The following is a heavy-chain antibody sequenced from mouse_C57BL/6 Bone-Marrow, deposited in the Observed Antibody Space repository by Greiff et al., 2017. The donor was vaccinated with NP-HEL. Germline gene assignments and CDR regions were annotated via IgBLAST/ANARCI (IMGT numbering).Heavy chain of an antibody. J-gene: IGHJ4*01. CDR3: ASNLLWLRGVYYAMDY. CDR2: IYPRSGNT. D-gene: IGHD2-2*01. V-gene: IGHV1-81*01. CDR1: GYTFTSYG. Sequence: QVQLQQSGAELARPGASVKLSCKASGYTFTSYGISWVKQRTGQGLEWIGEIYPRSGNTYYNEKFKGKATLTADKSSSTAYMELRSLTSEDSAVYFCASNLLWLRGVYYAMDYWGQGTSVTVSS.